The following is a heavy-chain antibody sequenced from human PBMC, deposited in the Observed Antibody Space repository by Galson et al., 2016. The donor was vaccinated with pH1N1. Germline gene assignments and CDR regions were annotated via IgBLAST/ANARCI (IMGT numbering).Heavy chain of an antibody. CDR3: ARKSGYCSGGNCYYDS. V-gene: IGHV3-64*01. CDR1: GFTFSIAD. J-gene: IGHJ4*02. Sequence: LRLSCAASGFTFSIADMHWVRQAPGKGLEYVSAISSNGGSTYYANSVKDRFSISRDNSKNTLYLQMGSLRAEDMAVYYCARKSGYCSGGNCYYDSWGQGTLVTVSS. D-gene: IGHD2-15*01. CDR2: ISSNGGST.